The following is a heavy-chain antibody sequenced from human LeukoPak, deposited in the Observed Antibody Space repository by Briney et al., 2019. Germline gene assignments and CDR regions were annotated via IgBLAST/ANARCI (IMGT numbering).Heavy chain of an antibody. CDR3: ARESASRRGGYYPLFFDF. D-gene: IGHD3-22*01. Sequence: SETLSLTCTVSGGSISSSNYYWGWIRQPPGKGMEWIGSIYFSGDTYYNPSLKSRVTISVDTSTNQFSLKLSSVTAADTAVYYCARESASRRGGYYPLFFDFLGQGTLVTVSS. J-gene: IGHJ4*02. CDR1: GGSISSSNYY. V-gene: IGHV4-39*07. CDR2: IYFSGDT.